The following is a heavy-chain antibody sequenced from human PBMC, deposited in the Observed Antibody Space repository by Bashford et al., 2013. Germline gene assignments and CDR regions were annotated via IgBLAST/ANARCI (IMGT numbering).Heavy chain of an antibody. Sequence: VASVKVSCKASGYTFTSYYMHWVRQAPGQGLEWMGIINPSGGYTSYAQKFQGRVTMTRDTSTSTVYMELSNLRSEDTAVYYCASIYSSGYYYYFDYVGQGTLVTVSS. CDR1: GYTFTSYY. CDR3: ASIYSSGYYYYFDY. D-gene: IGHD3-22*01. CDR2: INPSGGYT. J-gene: IGHJ4*02. V-gene: IGHV1-46*01.